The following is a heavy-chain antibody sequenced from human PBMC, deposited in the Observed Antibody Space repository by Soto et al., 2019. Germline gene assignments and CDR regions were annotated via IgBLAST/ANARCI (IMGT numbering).Heavy chain of an antibody. V-gene: IGHV4-59*01. CDR2: IYYSGST. CDR3: ARVGNWNYSYYYYYGMDV. Sequence: SETLSLTCTVSGGSISSYYCSWIRQPPGKGLEWIGYIYYSGSTNYNPSLKSRVTISVDTSKNQFSLKLSSVTAADTAVYYCARVGNWNYSYYYYYGMDVWGQGTTVT. CDR1: GGSISSYY. J-gene: IGHJ6*02. D-gene: IGHD1-7*01.